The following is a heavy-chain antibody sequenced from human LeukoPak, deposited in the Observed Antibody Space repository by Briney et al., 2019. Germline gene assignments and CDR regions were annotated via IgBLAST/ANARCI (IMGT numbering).Heavy chain of an antibody. CDR3: ARRGAVAGTFDY. CDR1: GFNFSSYG. J-gene: IGHJ4*02. V-gene: IGHV3-74*01. D-gene: IGHD6-19*01. Sequence: TGGSLRLSCAASGFNFSSYGMNWVRQAPGKGLVWVSRIKSDGSSTSYADSVKGRFTISRDNAKNTLYLQMNSLRAEDTAMYYCARRGAVAGTFDYWGQGTLVTVSS. CDR2: IKSDGSST.